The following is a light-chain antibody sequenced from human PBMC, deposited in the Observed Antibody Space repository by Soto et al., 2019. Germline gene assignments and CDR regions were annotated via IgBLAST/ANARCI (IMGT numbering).Light chain of an antibody. V-gene: IGKV1-5*03. CDR3: QQYISYPLT. J-gene: IGKJ1*01. CDR1: QSIRNW. Sequence: DIQMTQSPSTLSASVGDRVTITCRASQSIRNWLAWYQQKPGNAPKLMIYKASTLESGVPSRFSGSGSGTEFTLTISSLQPDDFATYYCQQYISYPLTFGQGSKVEIK. CDR2: KAS.